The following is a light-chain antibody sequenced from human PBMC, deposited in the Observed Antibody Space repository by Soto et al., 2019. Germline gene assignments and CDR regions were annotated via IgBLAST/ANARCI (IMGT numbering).Light chain of an antibody. J-gene: IGKJ2*01. CDR3: QQYYNTPYT. CDR1: QSVLYSSNNKNY. Sequence: DIVMTQSPDSLAVSLGERATIYCKSSQSVLYSSNNKNYLAWYQQKPGQPPKLLIFWASTRESGVPDRFSGSGSGTDFTLPISSLQAEDVAVYYCQQYYNTPYTFGQGTKLEIK. CDR2: WAS. V-gene: IGKV4-1*01.